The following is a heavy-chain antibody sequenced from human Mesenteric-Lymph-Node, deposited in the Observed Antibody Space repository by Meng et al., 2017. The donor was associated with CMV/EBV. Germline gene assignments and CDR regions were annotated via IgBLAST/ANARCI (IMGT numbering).Heavy chain of an antibody. CDR2: ISAYNGNT. D-gene: IGHD6-13*01. Sequence: ASVQVSCKASGYIFTSYGISWVRQAPGQGLEWMGWISAYNGNTNYAQKLQGRVTMTTDTSTSTAYMGLRSLRSDDTAVYYCARDSPGGFIAAPDYWGQGTLVTVSS. CDR3: ARDSPGGFIAAPDY. V-gene: IGHV1-18*01. J-gene: IGHJ4*02. CDR1: GYIFTSYG.